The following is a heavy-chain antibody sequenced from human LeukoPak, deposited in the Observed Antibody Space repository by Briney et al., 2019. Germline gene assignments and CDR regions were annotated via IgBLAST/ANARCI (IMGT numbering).Heavy chain of an antibody. Sequence: PGESLKISCQGSGYSFNNFWIGWVRQMPGKGLEWMGIIYSGDSDTRYSPSFQGQVTISVDRSVSTVYLQWSSLKASDTAKYYCARREASANFDYWGQGTLVTVSS. CDR3: ARREASANFDY. CDR2: IYSGDSDT. V-gene: IGHV5-51*01. D-gene: IGHD2-15*01. J-gene: IGHJ4*02. CDR1: GYSFNNFW.